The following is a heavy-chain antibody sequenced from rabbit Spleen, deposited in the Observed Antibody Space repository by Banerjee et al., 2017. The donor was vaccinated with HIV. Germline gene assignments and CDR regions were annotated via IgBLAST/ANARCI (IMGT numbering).Heavy chain of an antibody. D-gene: IGHD1-1*01. J-gene: IGHJ6*01. CDR2: INIATGKS. V-gene: IGHV1S45*01. CDR1: GFSFSRGYD. Sequence: QEQLEESGGGLVKPEGSLTLTCKASGFSFSRGYDMCWVRQAPGKGLEWIGCINIATGKSVYASWAKGRFIMFRTSSTTVTLQMTSLTAADTATYFCARDLVTVIGWNFYLWGPGTLVTVS. CDR3: ARDLVTVIGWNFYL.